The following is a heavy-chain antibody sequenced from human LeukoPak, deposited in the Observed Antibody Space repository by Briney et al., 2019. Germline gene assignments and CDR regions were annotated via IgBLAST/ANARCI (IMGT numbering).Heavy chain of an antibody. CDR3: ARGSGPRIVVVPAAIEGFDY. J-gene: IGHJ4*02. CDR2: INHSGST. V-gene: IGHV4-34*01. D-gene: IGHD2-2*01. CDR1: GGSFSGYY. Sequence: SETLSLTCAVYGGSFSGYYWSWIRQPPGKGLEWIGEINHSGSTNYNPSLKSRVTISVDTSKNQFSLKLSSVTAADTAVYYCARGSGPRIVVVPAAIEGFDYWGQGTLVTVSS.